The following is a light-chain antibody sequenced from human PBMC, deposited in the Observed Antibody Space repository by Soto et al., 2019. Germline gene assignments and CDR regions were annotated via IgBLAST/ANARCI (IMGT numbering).Light chain of an antibody. J-gene: IGLJ3*02. CDR1: RSNIGAGYD. V-gene: IGLV1-40*01. CDR2: GNN. CDR3: QSYDSSLSGWV. Sequence: QSVLTQPPSVSGAPGQRVTISCTGSRSNIGAGYDVHWYQQFPGTAPKLLIFGNNNRPSGVPDRFSGSKSGTSASLAITGLQAEDEADYYCQSYDSSLSGWVSGGGTKLTVL.